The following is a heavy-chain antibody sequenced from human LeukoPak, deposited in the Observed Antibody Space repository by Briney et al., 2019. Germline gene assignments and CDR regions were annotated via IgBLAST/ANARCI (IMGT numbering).Heavy chain of an antibody. J-gene: IGHJ3*02. CDR1: RFTFSSYW. CDR3: ARVVSSSWYERDAFDI. Sequence: GGSLRLSCAASRFTFSSYWMHWVRQAPGKGLVLVSRINSDGSSTSYADSVKGRFTISRDNAKNTLYLQMNSLRAEDTAVYYCARVVSSSWYERDAFDIWGQGTMVTVSS. D-gene: IGHD6-13*01. CDR2: INSDGSST. V-gene: IGHV3-74*01.